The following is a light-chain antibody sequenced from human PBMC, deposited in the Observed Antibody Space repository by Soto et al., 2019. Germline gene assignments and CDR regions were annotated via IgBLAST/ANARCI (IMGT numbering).Light chain of an antibody. J-gene: IGKJ1*01. Sequence: EIVLTQSPASLSLSPGERATISSRASQSVSSYLAWYQQKPGQAPRLLIYDASNRATGIPARFSGSGSGTDLTLTISSLEPEDFAVYYCQQRSKWPWTFGQGTKVEIK. CDR2: DAS. CDR1: QSVSSY. CDR3: QQRSKWPWT. V-gene: IGKV3-11*01.